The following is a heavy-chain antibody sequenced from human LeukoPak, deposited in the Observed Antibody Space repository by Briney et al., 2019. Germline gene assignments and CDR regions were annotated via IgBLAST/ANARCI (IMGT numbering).Heavy chain of an antibody. Sequence: PGGSLRLSCAASGFTFSSYWMHWVRQAAGKGLVWIARINSDGSTTTYADSVKSLFTISRDSAKNTLYLQLNSLRAEDTAVDSCARAGISLYDSTGYYSRYLNYWGQGTLVTVSS. CDR2: INSDGSTT. J-gene: IGHJ4*02. D-gene: IGHD3-22*01. V-gene: IGHV3-74*01. CDR3: ARAGISLYDSTGYYSRYLNY. CDR1: GFTFSSYW.